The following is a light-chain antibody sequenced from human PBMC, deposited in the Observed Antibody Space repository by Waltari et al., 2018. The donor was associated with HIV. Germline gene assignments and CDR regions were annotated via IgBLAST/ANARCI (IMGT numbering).Light chain of an antibody. Sequence: QSALTQPPSASRSLGQSVTISCSGTSDAIGGHNYVFWYQQYPAKAPKLLSYEVNKRPSGVPDRFSGSKSLNTASLTVSGLQAEDEAHYFCSSFAGSNTVVFGGGTKLTVL. CDR1: SDAIGGHNY. V-gene: IGLV2-8*02. CDR3: SSFAGSNTVV. CDR2: EVN. J-gene: IGLJ2*01.